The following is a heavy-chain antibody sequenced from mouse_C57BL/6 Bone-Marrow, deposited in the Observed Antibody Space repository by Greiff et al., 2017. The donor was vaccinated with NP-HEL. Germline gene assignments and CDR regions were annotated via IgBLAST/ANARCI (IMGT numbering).Heavy chain of an antibody. CDR1: GYTFTSYG. CDR2: IYPRSGNT. Sequence: LVESGAELARPGASVKLSCKASGYTFTSYGISWVKQRTGQGLEWIGEIYPRSGNTYYNEKFKGKATLTADKSSSTAYMELRSLTSEDSAVYFCATPLLLRSTWFAYWGQGTLVTVSA. V-gene: IGHV1-81*01. J-gene: IGHJ3*01. D-gene: IGHD1-1*01. CDR3: ATPLLLRSTWFAY.